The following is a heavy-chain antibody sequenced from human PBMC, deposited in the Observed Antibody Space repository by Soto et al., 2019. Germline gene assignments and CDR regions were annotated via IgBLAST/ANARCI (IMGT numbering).Heavy chain of an antibody. CDR3: AGGGTQIAY. CDR2: ISAYNGNT. J-gene: IGHJ4*02. V-gene: IGHV1-18*01. Sequence: QVHLVQSGAEVKKPGASVKVSCTASGYTFTNFDISWVRQAAGQGLEWMGWISAYNGNTNYAQKFQGRVTMTTDTPTSPAYMEPRGLSSDDTAVYYCAGGGTQIAYWGLGSPVTVSP. D-gene: IGHD3-16*01. CDR1: GYTFTNFD.